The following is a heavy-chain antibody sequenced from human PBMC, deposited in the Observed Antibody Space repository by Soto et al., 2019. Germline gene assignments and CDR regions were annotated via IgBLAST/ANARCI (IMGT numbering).Heavy chain of an antibody. D-gene: IGHD2-2*01. J-gene: IGHJ4*02. Sequence: GWSLRLSCAASGFSFSSYAMHWVRQAPGKGLEWVAFIWYDGVNKYYADSVKGRFTISRDNSNNTLYVQMNSLKAEDTAVYYCVRDPYLPAAGRLSSLQYWGAGTQVTVSS. CDR1: GFSFSSYA. V-gene: IGHV3-33*01. CDR2: IWYDGVNK. CDR3: VRDPYLPAAGRLSSLQY.